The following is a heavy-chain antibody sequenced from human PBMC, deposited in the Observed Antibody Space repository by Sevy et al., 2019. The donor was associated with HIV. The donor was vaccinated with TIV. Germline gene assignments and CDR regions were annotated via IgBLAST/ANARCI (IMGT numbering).Heavy chain of an antibody. V-gene: IGHV1-69*13. CDR2: FIRMFDTA. J-gene: IGHJ6*02. D-gene: IGHD3-22*01. Sequence: ASVKVSCKASGGTFSNYAISWVRQAPGQGLEWMGGFIRMFDTANSAQKFQGRVTLTADGSTSTAYMVLSSLRSEDTAVYYCASSYYESSGYSPLYYYGMDVWRQGTTVTVSS. CDR1: GGTFSNYA. CDR3: ASSYYESSGYSPLYYYGMDV.